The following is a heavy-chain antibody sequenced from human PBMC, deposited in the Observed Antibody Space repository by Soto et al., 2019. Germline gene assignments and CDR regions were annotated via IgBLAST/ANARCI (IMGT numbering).Heavy chain of an antibody. V-gene: IGHV4-34*01. CDR2: INHSGST. D-gene: IGHD1-26*01. Sequence: SETLSLTCAVYGGSFSGYYWSWIRQPPGKGLEWIGEINHSGSTNYNPSLKSRVTISVDTSKNQFSLKLSSVTAADTAVYYCARVTVAATTSTHLDYWGQGTLVTVSS. CDR1: GGSFSGYY. J-gene: IGHJ4*02. CDR3: ARVTVAATTSTHLDY.